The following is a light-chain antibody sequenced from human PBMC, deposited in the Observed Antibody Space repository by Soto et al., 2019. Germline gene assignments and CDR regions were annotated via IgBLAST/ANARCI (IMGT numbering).Light chain of an antibody. V-gene: IGKV3-11*01. CDR1: KNISNY. J-gene: IGKJ1*01. CDR3: QQRSNWPRT. CDR2: DVS. Sequence: IGLTQSPSTVSLSPGKRATLSCRASKNISNYLILYQQKPGQAPRLLIYDVSNRATGIPARFSGSGSGTDFTLTISSLEPEDFAVYYCQQRSNWPRTFGQGTKVDIK.